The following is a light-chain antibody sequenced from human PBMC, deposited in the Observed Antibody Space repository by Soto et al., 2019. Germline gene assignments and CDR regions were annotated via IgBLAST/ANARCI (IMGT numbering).Light chain of an antibody. Sequence: RSAFSLTESECSRSTIACRASQAIRNVLGWYQQKPGKAPKLLIYAASSLQSGVPSRFSGSGSGTEFTLTISSLQPEDFATYYCLQYNSYPFTFGQGTRLEIK. CDR2: AAS. CDR1: QAIRNV. CDR3: LQYNSYPFT. J-gene: IGKJ5*01. V-gene: IGKV1-17*01.